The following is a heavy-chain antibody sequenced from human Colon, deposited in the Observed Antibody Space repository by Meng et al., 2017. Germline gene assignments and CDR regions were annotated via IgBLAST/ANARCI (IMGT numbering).Heavy chain of an antibody. CDR2: IWYDGSNK. V-gene: IGHV3-33*01. Sequence: QVQLVESGGGVVQPGRSLRLSCAASGFTFSSYGMHWVRQAPGKGLEWVAVIWYDGSNKYYADSVKGRFTISRDNSQNTLYLQMDSLRVEDTAVYYCARGATPTNFDSWGQGTLVTVSS. CDR1: GFTFSSYG. CDR3: ARGATPTNFDS. D-gene: IGHD1-26*01. J-gene: IGHJ4*02.